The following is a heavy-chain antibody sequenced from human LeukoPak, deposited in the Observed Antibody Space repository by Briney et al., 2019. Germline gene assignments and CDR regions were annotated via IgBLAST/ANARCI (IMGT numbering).Heavy chain of an antibody. CDR3: ARDHGYSNYDAYIY. Sequence: ASVKVSCKASGYTFTGYYMHWVRQAPGQGLEWMGWINPNSGGTNYAQKFQGRVTMTRDTSISTAYMELSRLRSDDTAVYYCARDHGYSNYDAYIYWGQGTLVTVSS. D-gene: IGHD4-11*01. CDR1: GYTFTGYY. J-gene: IGHJ4*02. V-gene: IGHV1-2*02. CDR2: INPNSGGT.